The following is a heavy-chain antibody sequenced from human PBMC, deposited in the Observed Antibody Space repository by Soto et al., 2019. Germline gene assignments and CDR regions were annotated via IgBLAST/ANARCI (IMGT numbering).Heavy chain of an antibody. Sequence: QVQLEQRGAGLLKPSGTLSLRCVLSGGSFSGFYWSWIRQAPGQGLEWIGDINPSGSTSYNPSLESRVTIAIDTSNNHFSLNVSSVTAADTAVYYCARVFWYYYYYIDVWGKGTKFTVFS. CDR3: ARVFWYYYYYIDV. CDR1: GGSFSGFY. CDR2: INPSGST. J-gene: IGHJ6*03. D-gene: IGHD3-3*01. V-gene: IGHV4-34*02.